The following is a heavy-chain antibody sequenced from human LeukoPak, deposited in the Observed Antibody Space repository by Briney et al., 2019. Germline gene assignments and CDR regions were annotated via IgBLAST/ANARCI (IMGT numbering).Heavy chain of an antibody. CDR2: IIPIFGTA. CDR3: ARDVDYGDYPYYFDY. CDR1: GGTFSSYA. V-gene: IGHV1-69*13. D-gene: IGHD4-17*01. J-gene: IGHJ4*02. Sequence: ASAKVSCKASGGTFSSYAISWVRQAPGQGLEWMGGIIPIFGTANYAQKFQGRVTITADESTSTAYMELSSLRSEDTAVYYCARDVDYGDYPYYFDYWGQGTLVTVSS.